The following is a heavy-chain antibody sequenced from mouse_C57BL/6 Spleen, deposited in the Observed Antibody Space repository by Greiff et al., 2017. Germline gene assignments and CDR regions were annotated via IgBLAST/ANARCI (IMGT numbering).Heavy chain of an antibody. V-gene: IGHV1-82*01. CDR3: ARGDGYPFYYFDY. Sequence: VQLQQSGPELVKPGASVKISCKASGYAFSSSWMNWVKQRPGKGLEWIGRIYPGDGDTNYNGKFKGKATLTADKSSSTAYMQLSSLTSEDSAVYFCARGDGYPFYYFDYWGQGTTLTVSS. CDR2: IYPGDGDT. CDR1: GYAFSSSW. J-gene: IGHJ2*01. D-gene: IGHD2-3*01.